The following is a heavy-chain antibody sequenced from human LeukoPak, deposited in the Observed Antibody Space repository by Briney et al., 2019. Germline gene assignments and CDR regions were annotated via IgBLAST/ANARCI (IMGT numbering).Heavy chain of an antibody. CDR3: ATDSDGYNVAFDY. CDR1: GYTFTSYG. J-gene: IGHJ4*02. D-gene: IGHD5-24*01. CDR2: ISAYNGNT. Sequence: GASVKVSCKASGYTFTSYGISWVRQAPGQGLEWMGWISAYNGNTNYAQKLQGRVAMTTDTSTSTAYMELSSLRSEDTAVYYCATDSDGYNVAFDYWGQGTLVTVSS. V-gene: IGHV1-18*01.